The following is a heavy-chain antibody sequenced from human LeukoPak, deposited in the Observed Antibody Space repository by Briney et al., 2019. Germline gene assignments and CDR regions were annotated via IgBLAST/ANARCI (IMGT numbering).Heavy chain of an antibody. D-gene: IGHD6-13*01. CDR3: ARVAAAAAAGIDY. CDR1: GGSISSGGYY. V-gene: IGHV4-31*03. Sequence: SETLSLTCTVSGGSISSGGYYWSWIRQHPGKGLEWIGYIYYSGSTYYNPSLKSRVTISVDTSKNQFSLKLSSVTAADTAVYYCARVAAAAAAGIDYWGQGTLVTVSS. J-gene: IGHJ4*02. CDR2: IYYSGST.